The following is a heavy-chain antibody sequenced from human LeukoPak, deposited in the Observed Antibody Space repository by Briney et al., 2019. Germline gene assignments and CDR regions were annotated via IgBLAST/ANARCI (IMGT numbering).Heavy chain of an antibody. CDR2: ISYHGSSQ. D-gene: IGHD1-1*01. J-gene: IGHJ4*02. Sequence: GRSLRLSCAASGFTITSYAMHWVRQAPGKGLEWVAVISYHGSSQYYADSVKGRFTISRDTLKNTLYLQMFSLRPEDTAIYYCARAGPNDHRFDYWGQGTLVAVSS. CDR1: GFTITSYA. V-gene: IGHV3-30-3*01. CDR3: ARAGPNDHRFDY.